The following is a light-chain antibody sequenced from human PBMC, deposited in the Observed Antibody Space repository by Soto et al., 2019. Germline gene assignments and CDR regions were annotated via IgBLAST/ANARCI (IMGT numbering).Light chain of an antibody. CDR2: GNR. V-gene: IGLV1-40*01. CDR3: QAYDYSLTAFV. J-gene: IGLJ3*02. CDR1: SSNIGAGYD. Sequence: QSVLTQPPSVSGAPGQRVTISCTGTSSNIGAGYDVHWYQHLPGTAPKLVVFGNRNRPSGVPERFSGSKSGTSASLAITGLQAEDEADYYCQAYDYSLTAFVFGGGTKVTVL.